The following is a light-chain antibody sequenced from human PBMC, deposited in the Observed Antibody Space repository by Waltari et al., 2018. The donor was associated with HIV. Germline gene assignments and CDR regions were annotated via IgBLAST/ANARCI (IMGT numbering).Light chain of an antibody. CDR1: SSNIAVPS. J-gene: IGLJ2*01. CDR3: ASWDDSLSGLV. V-gene: IGLV1-47*01. Sequence: SVLTQPPSASGPPGPRVTISRSGSSSNIAVPSVYWYQQLPGTTPKLLIQRNNQRPSGVPDRFSGSKSGTSASLAISGLRSEDEADYYCASWDDSLSGLVFGGGTKLTVL. CDR2: RNN.